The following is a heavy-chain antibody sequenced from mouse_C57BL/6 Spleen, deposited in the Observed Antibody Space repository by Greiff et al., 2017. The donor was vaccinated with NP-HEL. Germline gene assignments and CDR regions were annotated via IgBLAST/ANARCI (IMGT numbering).Heavy chain of an antibody. J-gene: IGHJ1*03. CDR1: GYTFTSYW. CDR3: ARSSSYWYFDV. V-gene: IGHV1-53*01. D-gene: IGHD1-1*01. Sequence: QVQLKESGTELVKPGASVKLSCKASGYTFTSYWMHWVKQRPGQGLEWIGNINPSNGGTNYNEKFKSKATLTVDKSSSTAYMQLSSLTSEDSAVYYCARSSSYWYFDVWGTGATVTVSS. CDR2: INPSNGGT.